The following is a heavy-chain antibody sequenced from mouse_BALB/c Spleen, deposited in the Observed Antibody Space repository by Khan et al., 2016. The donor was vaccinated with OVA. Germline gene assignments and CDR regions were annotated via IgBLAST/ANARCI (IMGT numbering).Heavy chain of an antibody. CDR1: GYSITSDYA. V-gene: IGHV3-2*02. CDR2: ISYSGNT. Sequence: EVELVESGPGLVKPSQSLSLTCTVTGYSITSDYAWNWIRQFPGNKLEWMGFISYSGNTKYNPSLKSRISITRDTSENQFFLQLNYVTTEDTATYYCARVYGGDFDYWGQGTTLTVSS. CDR3: ARVYGGDFDY. D-gene: IGHD1-1*01. J-gene: IGHJ2*01.